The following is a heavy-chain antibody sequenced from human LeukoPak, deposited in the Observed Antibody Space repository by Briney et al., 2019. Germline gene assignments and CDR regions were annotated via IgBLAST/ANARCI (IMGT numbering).Heavy chain of an antibody. J-gene: IGHJ6*03. CDR2: INPNSGGT. CDR1: GYTFTGYY. Sequence: LEASVKVSCKACGYTFTGYYMHWVRQAPGQGLEWMGWINPNSGGTNYAQKFQGRVTMTRDTSISTAYMELSRLRSDDTAVYYCARDSARDYYYYYMDVWGKGTTVTVSS. V-gene: IGHV1-2*02. CDR3: ARDSARDYYYYYMDV.